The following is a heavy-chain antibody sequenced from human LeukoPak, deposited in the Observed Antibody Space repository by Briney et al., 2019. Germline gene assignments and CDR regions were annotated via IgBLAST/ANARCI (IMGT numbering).Heavy chain of an antibody. Sequence: GGSLRLSCAASGFTFSSYAMSWVRQAPGKGLEWVSAISGSGGSTYYADSVKGRFTISRDNSKNTLYLQMNSLRAEDTAVYYCAKDGGMTTVTYYYYYYMDVWGKGTTVTVSS. CDR1: GFTFSSYA. D-gene: IGHD4-17*01. CDR2: ISGSGGST. V-gene: IGHV3-23*01. CDR3: AKDGGMTTVTYYYYYYMDV. J-gene: IGHJ6*03.